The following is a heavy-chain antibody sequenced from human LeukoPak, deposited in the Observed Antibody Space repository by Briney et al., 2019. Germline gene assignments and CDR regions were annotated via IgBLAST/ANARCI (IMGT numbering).Heavy chain of an antibody. Sequence: GGSLRLSCAASGFTFTTYGMQSVRQVPGKGLEWVAVISYDGSAKYYADSVKDRFTISRDNSKITLYLQMNSLRAEDTAVYYCAKDLDCTTTSCYHPLFDYWGQGTLVTVSS. CDR2: ISYDGSAK. J-gene: IGHJ4*02. V-gene: IGHV3-30*18. CDR3: AKDLDCTTTSCYHPLFDY. D-gene: IGHD2-2*01. CDR1: GFTFTTYG.